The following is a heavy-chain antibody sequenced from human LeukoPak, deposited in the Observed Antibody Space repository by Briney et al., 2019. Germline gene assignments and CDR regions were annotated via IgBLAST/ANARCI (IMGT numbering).Heavy chain of an antibody. CDR3: ARSYGSSGYYLRLDY. CDR1: GFTLDDYA. D-gene: IGHD3-22*01. J-gene: IGHJ4*02. CDR2: ISGDGGST. Sequence: GGSLRLSCAASGFTLDDYAMHWVRQAPGKGLEWVSVISGDGGSTYYADSVKGRFTISRDNSKNSLYLQMNSLRTEDTALYYCARSYGSSGYYLRLDYWGQGTLVTVSS. V-gene: IGHV3-43*02.